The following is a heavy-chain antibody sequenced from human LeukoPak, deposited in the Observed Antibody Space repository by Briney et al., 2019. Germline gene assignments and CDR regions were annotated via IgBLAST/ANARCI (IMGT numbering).Heavy chain of an antibody. CDR2: ISSSSSYI. CDR3: ARDVHSDSSGYYRDAFDI. J-gene: IGHJ3*02. Sequence: PGGSLRRSCAASGFTFSSYSMNWVRQAPGKGLESVSSISSSSSYIYYADSVKGRFTISRDNAKNSLYLQMNSLRAEDTAVYYCARDVHSDSSGYYRDAFDIWGQGTMVTVSS. D-gene: IGHD3-22*01. V-gene: IGHV3-21*01. CDR1: GFTFSSYS.